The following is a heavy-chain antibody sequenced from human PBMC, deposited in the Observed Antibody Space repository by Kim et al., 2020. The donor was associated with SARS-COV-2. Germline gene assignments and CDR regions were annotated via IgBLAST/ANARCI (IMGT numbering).Heavy chain of an antibody. V-gene: IGHV3-30*03. D-gene: IGHD6-19*01. CDR1: GFIFTNYG. CDR3: AREESAVADY. J-gene: IGHJ4*02. CDR2: ISYDGQNI. Sequence: GGSLRLFCETSGFIFTNYGLHWVRQAPGKGLEWRGVISYDGQNIYYAEYVKGRFTISRDNSKTTVFLRMNGLTPEDTAVYFCAREESAVADYWGPGTLVTVSS.